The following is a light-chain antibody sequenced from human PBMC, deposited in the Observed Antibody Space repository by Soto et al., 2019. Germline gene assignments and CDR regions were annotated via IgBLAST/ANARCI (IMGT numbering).Light chain of an antibody. CDR3: QQSHSIPFT. V-gene: IGKV1-39*01. Sequence: DIQMTQSPSSLSASVGDRVTITCRATQSISNSLNWYQHKPGEAPKLLMYAACTLQSGVPSRFSCGGSGTDFTLTISSLQPEDLATYFCQQSHSIPFTFGPGTKVDIE. CDR2: AAC. J-gene: IGKJ3*01. CDR1: QSISNS.